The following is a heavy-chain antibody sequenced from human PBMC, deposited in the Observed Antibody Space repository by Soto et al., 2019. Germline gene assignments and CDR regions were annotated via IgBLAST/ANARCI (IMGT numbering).Heavy chain of an antibody. V-gene: IGHV4-31*03. Sequence: SETLSLTCTVSGGSISSGGYYWSWIRQHPGKGLEWIGYIYYSGSTYYNPSLKSRVTISVDTSKNQFSLKLSSVTAADTAVYYCARDSSTNYFDYWGQGTLVTVSS. CDR1: GGSISSGGYY. CDR3: ARDSSTNYFDY. D-gene: IGHD1-26*01. CDR2: IYYSGST. J-gene: IGHJ4*02.